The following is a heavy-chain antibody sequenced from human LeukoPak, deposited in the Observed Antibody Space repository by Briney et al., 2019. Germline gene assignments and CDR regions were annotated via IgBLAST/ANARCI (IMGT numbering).Heavy chain of an antibody. V-gene: IGHV3-33*01. Sequence: PGGSLRLSCAASGFTFSSYGMHWVRQAPGKGLEWVAVIWYDGSNKYYADSVKGRFTISRDNSKNTLYLQMNSLRAEDTAVYYCARGGPIGRFLEWLSPDRRQYYFDYWGQGTLVTVSS. CDR2: IWYDGSNK. CDR3: ARGGPIGRFLEWLSPDRRQYYFDY. CDR1: GFTFSSYG. J-gene: IGHJ4*02. D-gene: IGHD3-3*01.